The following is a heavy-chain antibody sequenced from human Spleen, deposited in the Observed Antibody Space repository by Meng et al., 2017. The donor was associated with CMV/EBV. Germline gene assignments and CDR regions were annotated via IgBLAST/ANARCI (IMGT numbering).Heavy chain of an antibody. CDR3: ARWVFEWELLYLDY. CDR2: ISYDGSNK. V-gene: IGHV3-30-3*01. J-gene: IGHJ4*02. Sequence: RRGVSGADVVQPGRSLSLSCAASVFTFSSFAMHWARQAPGKGLKWGAVISYDGSNKYYADSVKGRFTISRDNSKNTLYLQMNSLRAEDTAVYYCARWVFEWELLYLDYWGQGTLVTVSS. D-gene: IGHD1-26*01. CDR1: VFTFSSFA.